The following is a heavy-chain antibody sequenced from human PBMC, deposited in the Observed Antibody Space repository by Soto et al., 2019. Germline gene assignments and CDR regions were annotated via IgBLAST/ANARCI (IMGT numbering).Heavy chain of an antibody. CDR2: ISVYNGNT. J-gene: IGHJ6*02. Sequence: QVQLVQSGAEVKKPGASVKVSCKASGYSFTNYDISWVRQAPGQGLEWMGWISVYNGNTNYARKFQGRVTMTTDTSTGTAHMELRSLRSDDTAVYYCARDQVSYYGMDVWGQGTTVTVSS. CDR3: ARDQVSYYGMDV. CDR1: GYSFTNYD. V-gene: IGHV1-18*01.